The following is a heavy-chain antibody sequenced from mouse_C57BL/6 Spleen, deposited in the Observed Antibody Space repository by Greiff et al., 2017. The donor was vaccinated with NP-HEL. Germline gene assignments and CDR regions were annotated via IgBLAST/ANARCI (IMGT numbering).Heavy chain of an antibody. D-gene: IGHD2-3*01. CDR3: ARHDGYYVAFDY. CDR2: ISGGGGNT. Sequence: EVQLVESGGGLVKPGGSLKLSCAASGSTFSSYTMPWVRQTPGKRLEWVATISGGGGNTYYTDSVQGRSTFSGDNAKNTLYLHMSRLRSEDTALYYCARHDGYYVAFDYWGQGTTLTVSS. V-gene: IGHV5-9*01. CDR1: GSTFSSYT. J-gene: IGHJ2*01.